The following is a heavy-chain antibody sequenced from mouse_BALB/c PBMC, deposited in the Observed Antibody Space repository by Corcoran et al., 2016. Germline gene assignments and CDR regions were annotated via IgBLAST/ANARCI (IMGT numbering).Heavy chain of an antibody. Sequence: EVQLQQSGPELVKPGASVKMSCKASGYTFTSYVMHWVKQKPGQGLEWIGYINPYNDGTKYNEKFKGKATLTSDKSSSTAYMELSSLTSEDSAVYYCAREGYRSHWYFDVWGAGTTVTVSS. J-gene: IGHJ1*01. CDR1: GYTFTSYV. CDR3: AREGYRSHWYFDV. D-gene: IGHD2-14*01. CDR2: INPYNDGT. V-gene: IGHV1S136*01.